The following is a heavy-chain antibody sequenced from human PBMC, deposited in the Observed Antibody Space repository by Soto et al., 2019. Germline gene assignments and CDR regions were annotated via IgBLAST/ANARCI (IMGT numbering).Heavy chain of an antibody. CDR1: GGSISSYY. CDR2: IYYSGST. V-gene: IGHV4-59*01. CDR3: ARVGCSSTSCYWGAFDI. Sequence: QVQLQESGPGLVKPSETLSLTCTVSGGSISSYYWSWIRQPPGKGLEWIGYIYYSGSTNYNPSLKSRVTISVDTSKNQFSLKLSSVTAADTAVYYCARVGCSSTSCYWGAFDIWGQGTMVTVSS. D-gene: IGHD2-2*01. J-gene: IGHJ3*02.